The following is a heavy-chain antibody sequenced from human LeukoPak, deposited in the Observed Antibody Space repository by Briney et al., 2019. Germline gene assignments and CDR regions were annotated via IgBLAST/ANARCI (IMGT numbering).Heavy chain of an antibody. Sequence: GGSLRLSCAASGFTFGTYAMSWVRQPPGKGLEWVSSIDSSSGYISYADSVKGRFTISRDNAKNSLYLQMNSLRAEDTAVYYCARDLGGYSYGSHFDYWGQGTLVTVSS. V-gene: IGHV3-21*01. CDR1: GFTFGTYA. D-gene: IGHD5-18*01. CDR3: ARDLGGYSYGSHFDY. CDR2: IDSSSGYI. J-gene: IGHJ4*02.